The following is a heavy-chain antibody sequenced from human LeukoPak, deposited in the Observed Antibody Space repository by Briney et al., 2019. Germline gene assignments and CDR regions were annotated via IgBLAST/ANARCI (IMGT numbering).Heavy chain of an antibody. D-gene: IGHD6-13*01. CDR3: ARRGYSSSWYEDY. J-gene: IGHJ4*02. CDR1: GGTFISYA. Sequence: SVTVSFMASGGTFISYAISWVRQAPGQGLEWMGGIIPIFGTANYAQKFQGRVTITADESTSTAYMELSSLRSEDTAVYYCARRGYSSSWYEDYWGQGTLVTVSS. V-gene: IGHV1-69*13. CDR2: IIPIFGTA.